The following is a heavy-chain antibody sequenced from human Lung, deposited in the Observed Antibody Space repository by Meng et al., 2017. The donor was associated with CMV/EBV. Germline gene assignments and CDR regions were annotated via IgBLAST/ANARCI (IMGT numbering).Heavy chain of an antibody. V-gene: IGHV3-33*06. D-gene: IGHD3-9*01. J-gene: IGHJ6*02. Sequence: SCAASEFTLSSYGMHWVRQAPGKGLEWVAVIWNDGSIKYYADSVKGRFTISRDNSKNTLYLQMYSLSADDTVVYHGAKAQFGGYFDGRDGMDVWGQGXTVTVSS. CDR3: AKAQFGGYFDGRDGMDV. CDR1: EFTLSSYG. CDR2: IWNDGSIK.